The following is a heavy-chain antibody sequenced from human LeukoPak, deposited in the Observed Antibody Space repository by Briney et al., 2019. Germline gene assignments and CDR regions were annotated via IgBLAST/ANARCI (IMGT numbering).Heavy chain of an antibody. CDR2: IKSKTDGGTT. D-gene: IGHD2-15*01. J-gene: IGHJ5*02. CDR3: TTGWSNWFDP. V-gene: IGHV3-15*01. Sequence: AXXXXXXWVGRIKSKTDGGTTDYAAPVKGRFTISRDDSKNTLYLQMNSLKTEDTAVYYCTTGWSNWFDPWGQGTLVTVSS.